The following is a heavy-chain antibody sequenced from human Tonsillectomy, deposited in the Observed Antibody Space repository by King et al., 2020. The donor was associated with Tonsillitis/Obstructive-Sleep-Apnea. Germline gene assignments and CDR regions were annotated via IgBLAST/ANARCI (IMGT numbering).Heavy chain of an antibody. V-gene: IGHV4-39*01. Sequence: LQLQESGPGLVKPSETLSLSCFVSGGSISSSRYYWGWIRQPPGKGLEWIGTIYYNGDTYYNPSLKSRFTVSIDTSESTFSLKLTSVPADDTAVYYCVRHAADMATNYYYMDVWGKGTTVTVSS. CDR1: GGSISSSRYY. D-gene: IGHD3-9*01. J-gene: IGHJ6*03. CDR3: VRHAADMATNYYYMDV. CDR2: IYYNGDT.